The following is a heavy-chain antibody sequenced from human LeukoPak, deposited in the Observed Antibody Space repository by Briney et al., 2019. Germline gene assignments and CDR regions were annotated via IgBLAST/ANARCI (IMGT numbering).Heavy chain of an antibody. J-gene: IGHJ5*02. CDR3: ARGYDFWSGSNWFDP. CDR1: GGTFSGYA. CDR2: IIPIFGTA. V-gene: IGHV1-69*05. Sequence: SVKVSCRASGGTFSGYAISWVRQAPGQGLEWMGRIIPIFGTANYAQKFQGRVTITTDESTSTAYMELSSLRSEDTAVYYCARGYDFWSGSNWFDPWGQGTLVTVSS. D-gene: IGHD3-3*01.